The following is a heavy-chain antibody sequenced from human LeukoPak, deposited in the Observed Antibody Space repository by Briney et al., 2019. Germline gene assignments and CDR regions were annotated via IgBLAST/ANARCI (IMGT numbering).Heavy chain of an antibody. CDR1: GVTFRTDT. J-gene: IGHJ6*02. V-gene: IGHV3-30*04. CDR3: AKEALSYGDPDYYGMDV. D-gene: IGHD4-17*01. CDR2: ISYDGKEK. Sequence: GGSLRLSCAASGVTFRTDTMHWVRQAPGKGLEWLAVISYDGKEKYYADSAKGRFSTSRDNSKNTLYLQMNSLRDEDTAVYYCAKEALSYGDPDYYGMDVWGQGTTVTVSS.